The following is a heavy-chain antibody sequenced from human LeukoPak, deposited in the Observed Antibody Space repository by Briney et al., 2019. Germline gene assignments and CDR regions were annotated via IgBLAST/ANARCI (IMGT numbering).Heavy chain of an antibody. CDR3: ARGSGPSGESDY. CDR1: GGSFSGYC. CDR2: INHSGST. Sequence: SETLSLTCAVYGGSFSGYCWSWIRQPPGKGLEWIGEINHSGSTNYNPSLKSRVTISVDTSKNQFSLKLSSVTAADTAVYYCARGSGPSGESDYWGQGNLVTVSS. D-gene: IGHD3-10*01. J-gene: IGHJ4*02. V-gene: IGHV4-34*01.